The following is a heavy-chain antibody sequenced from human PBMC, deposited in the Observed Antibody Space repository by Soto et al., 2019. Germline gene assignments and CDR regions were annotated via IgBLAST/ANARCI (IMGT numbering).Heavy chain of an antibody. Sequence: QVQVVQSGVEVRRPGSSVKVSCKASGDTFKNCVISWVRQAPGQGLEGMGGIIPLFGTTDFAQRFQGRLTMTTDESTTTDYMELSRLRSEDTATYYCAAELGFGNLSVVWGQGTTVIASS. D-gene: IGHD7-27*01. J-gene: IGHJ6*02. V-gene: IGHV1-69*01. CDR1: GDTFKNCV. CDR3: AAELGFGNLSVV. CDR2: IIPLFGTT.